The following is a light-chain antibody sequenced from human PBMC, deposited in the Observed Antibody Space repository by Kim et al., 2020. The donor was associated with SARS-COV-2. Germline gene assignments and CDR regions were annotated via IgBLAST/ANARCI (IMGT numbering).Light chain of an antibody. V-gene: IGKV1-39*01. Sequence: DIQMTQSPSSLSASVGDRVTLTCGASQSISTYLNWYQQKPGKAPKLLISAASRLQSGVPSRFSGSRSGTEFTLTIRSLQPEDFATYYCQQTYSTLYSFGQGTKLEI. J-gene: IGKJ2*03. CDR3: QQTYSTLYS. CDR1: QSISTY. CDR2: AAS.